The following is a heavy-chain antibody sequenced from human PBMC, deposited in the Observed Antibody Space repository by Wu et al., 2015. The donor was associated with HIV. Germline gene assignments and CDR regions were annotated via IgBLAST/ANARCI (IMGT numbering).Heavy chain of an antibody. Sequence: QAQLVQFGADMKKPGSSVKVTCKASGDGFTSYAVSWVRQAPGQGLEWMGGINPLFGTTRYAQKFQDRVTFTTDEAKTIAYMELRSLRSEDTAVYYCARGEVYYYDSSGGYAFDIGSKGQWSPSLQ. J-gene: IGHJ3*02. CDR3: ARGEVYYYDSSGGYAFD. CDR2: INPLFGTT. V-gene: IGHV1-69*05. D-gene: IGHD3-22*01. CDR1: GDGFTSYA.